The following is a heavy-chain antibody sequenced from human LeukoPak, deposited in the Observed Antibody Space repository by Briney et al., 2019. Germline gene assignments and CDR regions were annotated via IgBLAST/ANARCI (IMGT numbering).Heavy chain of an antibody. J-gene: IGHJ4*02. Sequence: ASVKVSCKASGYTFTSYGISWVRQAPGQGLEWMGWISAYNGNTNYAQKLQGRVTMTTDTSTSTAYMELRSLRSDDTAVYYCARDEARYCGGGSCSNFDYWGQGTLVTVSS. V-gene: IGHV1-18*01. D-gene: IGHD2-15*01. CDR2: ISAYNGNT. CDR3: ARDEARYCGGGSCSNFDY. CDR1: GYTFTSYG.